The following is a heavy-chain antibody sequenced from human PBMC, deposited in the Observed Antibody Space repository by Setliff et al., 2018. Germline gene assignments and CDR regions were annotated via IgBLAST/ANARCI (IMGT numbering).Heavy chain of an antibody. V-gene: IGHV3-66*01. CDR3: ARVAASNWFDP. CDR2: IYSCGST. CDR1: GFTVSSNY. D-gene: IGHD6-25*01. Sequence: GGSLRLSCAASGFTVSSNYMSWVRQAPGKGLEWVSVIYSCGSTYYADSVKGRFTISRDNSKNTLYMEMNSLRAEDTAVYYCARVAASNWFDPWGQGTLVTVSS. J-gene: IGHJ5*02.